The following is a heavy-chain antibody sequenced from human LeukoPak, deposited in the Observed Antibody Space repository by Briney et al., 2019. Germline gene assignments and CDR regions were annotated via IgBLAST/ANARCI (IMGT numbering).Heavy chain of an antibody. V-gene: IGHV4-39*02. D-gene: IGHD2-2*02. CDR2: IYYSGST. Sequence: SETLSLTCTVSGGSISSSSYYWGWIRQPPGKGLEWIGSIYYSGSTYYNPSLKSRVTISVDRSKNYFSPKLSSVTAADTAVYYCARGTDIVVVPAAIRWLDPWGQGTLVTVSS. CDR3: ARGTDIVVVPAAIRWLDP. CDR1: GGSISSSSYY. J-gene: IGHJ5*02.